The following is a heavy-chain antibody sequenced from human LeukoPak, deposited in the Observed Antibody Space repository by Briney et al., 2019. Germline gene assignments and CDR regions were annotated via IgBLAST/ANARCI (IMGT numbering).Heavy chain of an antibody. CDR2: ISSSSSYI. Sequence: PGGSLRLSCAASGFTFSAYWMSWVRQAPGKGLEWVSSISSSSSYIYYADSVKGRSTISRDNAKNSLYLQMNSLRAEDTAVYYCARRIDYTLDYWGQGSLVTVSS. D-gene: IGHD4-11*01. V-gene: IGHV3-21*01. CDR3: ARRIDYTLDY. J-gene: IGHJ4*02. CDR1: GFTFSAYW.